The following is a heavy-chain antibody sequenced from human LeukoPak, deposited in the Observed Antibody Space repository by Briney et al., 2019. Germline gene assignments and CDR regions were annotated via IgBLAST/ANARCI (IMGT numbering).Heavy chain of an antibody. V-gene: IGHV1-18*01. CDR1: GYTFTSYG. D-gene: IGHD3-16*01. CDR2: ISAYNGNT. Sequence: ASVKVSCKASGYTFTSYGISWVRQAPGQGLEWMGWISAYNGNTNYAQKLQGRVTMTTDTSTSTAYMELRSLKSDDTAVYYCARDLGVFDSATNHFDYWGQGTLVTVSS. J-gene: IGHJ4*02. CDR3: ARDLGVFDSATNHFDY.